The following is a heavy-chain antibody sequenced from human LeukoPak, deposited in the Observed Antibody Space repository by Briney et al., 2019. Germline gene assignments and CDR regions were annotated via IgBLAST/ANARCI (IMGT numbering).Heavy chain of an antibody. CDR3: ARVGLGYCTNGVCYYFDY. D-gene: IGHD2-8*01. CDR2: IIPIFGTA. J-gene: IGHJ4*02. CDR1: GGTFSSYA. Sequence: GSSVKVSCKASGGTFSSYAISWVRQAPGQGLEWMGGIIPIFGTANYAQKFQGRVTITTDESTSTAYMELSSLRSEDTAVYYYARVGLGYCTNGVCYYFDYWGQGTLVTVSS. V-gene: IGHV1-69*05.